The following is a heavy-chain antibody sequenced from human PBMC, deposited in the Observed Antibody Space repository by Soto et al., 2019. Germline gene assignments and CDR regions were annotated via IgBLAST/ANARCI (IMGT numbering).Heavy chain of an antibody. CDR2: IYYSGST. CDR3: ARQSYDSSDYFDY. D-gene: IGHD3-22*01. J-gene: IGHJ4*02. V-gene: IGHV4-59*08. CDR1: GGSISSYY. Sequence: ETLSLTCTVSGGSISSYYWSWIRQPPGKGLEWIGYIYYSGSTNYNPSLKSRVTISVDTSKNQFSLKLSSVTAADTAVYYCARQSYDSSDYFDYWGQGTLVTVSS.